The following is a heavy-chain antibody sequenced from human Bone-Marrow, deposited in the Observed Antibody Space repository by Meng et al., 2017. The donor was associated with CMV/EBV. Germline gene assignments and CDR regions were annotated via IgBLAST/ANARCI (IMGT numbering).Heavy chain of an antibody. CDR3: ARDFPLSNVPAATLYYYGLDV. CDR1: GYTFTGYY. D-gene: IGHD2-2*01. J-gene: IGHJ6*02. Sequence: ASVKVSCKASGYTFTGYYMHWVRQAPGQGLEWMGWINPNSGGTNYAQKFQGRVTMTRDTSISTAYMELSRLRSDDTATYYCARDFPLSNVPAATLYYYGLDVWGQGTTVTVSS. CDR2: INPNSGGT. V-gene: IGHV1-2*02.